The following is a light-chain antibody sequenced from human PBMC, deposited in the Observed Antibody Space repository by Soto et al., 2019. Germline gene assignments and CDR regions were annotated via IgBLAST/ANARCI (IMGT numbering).Light chain of an antibody. J-gene: IGKJ4*01. CDR2: WAS. V-gene: IGKV4-1*01. Sequence: IVMTQSPDSLAVSLGERATINCKSSQSLLYSSNNKNYLAWYQQKPGQPPKLLIYWASTRASGGPARFSGSGSETDFTLTISSLQAEDVAVYYCQQYYSNPELTFGGGTKVEIK. CDR3: QQYYSNPELT. CDR1: QSLLYSSNNKNY.